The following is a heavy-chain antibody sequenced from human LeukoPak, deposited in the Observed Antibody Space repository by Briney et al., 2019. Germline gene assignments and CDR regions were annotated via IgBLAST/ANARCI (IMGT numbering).Heavy chain of an antibody. V-gene: IGHV3-21*01. CDR1: GFTFSSYS. D-gene: IGHD2-15*01. CDR2: ISSSSSYI. J-gene: IGHJ5*02. CDR3: ARDYATGNNCFDA. Sequence: GGSLRLSCAASGFTFSSYSMNWVRQAPGKGLEWVSSISSSSSYIYYADSLKGRFTISRDNAKNSLYLQMNSLRAEDTAVYYCARDYATGNNCFDAWGQGTLVTVSS.